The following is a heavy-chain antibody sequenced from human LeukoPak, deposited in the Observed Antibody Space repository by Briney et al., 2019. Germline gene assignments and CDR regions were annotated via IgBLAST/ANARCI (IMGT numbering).Heavy chain of an antibody. Sequence: GGSLRLSCATSGFTFNTYAMSWVRQAPGKGLEWVSAISGSGGSTYYADSVKGRFTISRDNSKNTLYLQMNSLRAEDTAVYYCAKDRSEIDYWGQGTLVTVSS. J-gene: IGHJ4*02. CDR3: AKDRSEIDY. V-gene: IGHV3-23*01. CDR1: GFTFNTYA. CDR2: ISGSGGST.